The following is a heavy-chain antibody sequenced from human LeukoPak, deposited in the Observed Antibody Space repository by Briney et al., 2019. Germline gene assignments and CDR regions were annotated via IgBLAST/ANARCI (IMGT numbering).Heavy chain of an antibody. J-gene: IGHJ4*02. V-gene: IGHV4-34*01. CDR2: INHSGST. CDR1: GGSFSGYY. D-gene: IGHD2-2*01. Sequence: PSGTLSLTCAVYGGSFSGYYWSWIRQPPGKGLEWIGAINHSGSTKYNPSLKSRVTISVDTSKNQFSLKLSSVTAADTAVYYCARGGRSFVRYQLLSHANSRGGSYYFDYWGQGTLVTVSS. CDR3: ARGGRSFVRYQLLSHANSRGGSYYFDY.